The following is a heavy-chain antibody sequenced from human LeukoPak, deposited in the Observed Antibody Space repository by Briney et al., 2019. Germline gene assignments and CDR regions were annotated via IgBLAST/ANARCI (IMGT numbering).Heavy chain of an antibody. CDR1: GYSISSGYY. CDR3: ANSYYDMSKFDY. J-gene: IGHJ4*02. Sequence: SETLSLTCAVSGYSISSGYYWGWIRQPPGKGLEWIGSIYHSGSTYYNPSLKSRVTISVDTSKNQFSLKLSSVTAADTAVYYCANSYYDMSKFDYWGQGTLVTVSS. V-gene: IGHV4-38-2*01. CDR2: IYHSGST. D-gene: IGHD3-9*01.